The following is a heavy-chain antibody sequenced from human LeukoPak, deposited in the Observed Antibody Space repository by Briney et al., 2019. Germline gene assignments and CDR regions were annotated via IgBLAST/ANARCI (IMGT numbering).Heavy chain of an antibody. V-gene: IGHV5-51*01. J-gene: IGHJ6*02. Sequence: GESLQISCKGSGYSFTSYWIGWVRQMPGKGLEWMGIIYPGDSDTRYSPSFQGQVTISADKSISTAYLQWSSLKASDTAMYYCAREGIAVAGPVSYYYGMDVWGQGTTVTVSS. CDR3: AREGIAVAGPVSYYYGMDV. CDR2: IYPGDSDT. CDR1: GYSFTSYW. D-gene: IGHD6-19*01.